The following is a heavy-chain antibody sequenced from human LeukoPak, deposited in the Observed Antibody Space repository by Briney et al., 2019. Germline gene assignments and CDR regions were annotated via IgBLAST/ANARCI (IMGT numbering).Heavy chain of an antibody. V-gene: IGHV4-59*12. CDR1: GGSISSYY. J-gene: IGHJ3*02. CDR2: IYYSGST. D-gene: IGHD3/OR15-3a*01. Sequence: PSETLSLTCTVSGGSISSYYWSWIRQPPGKGLEWIGYIYYSGSTNYNPSLKSRVTISVDTSKNQFSLKLSSVTAADTAVYYCASRRSMISGAFDIWGQGTMVTVSS. CDR3: ASRRSMISGAFDI.